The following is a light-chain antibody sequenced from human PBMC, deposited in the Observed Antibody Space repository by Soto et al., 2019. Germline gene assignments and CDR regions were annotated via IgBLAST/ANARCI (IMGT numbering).Light chain of an antibody. V-gene: IGLV2-14*02. J-gene: IGLJ1*01. CDR3: SSYTTTNTLGYV. CDR1: SSDVGNYNL. CDR2: DVT. Sequence: QSVLTQPASVSGSPGQSITISSTGTSSDVGNYNLVSWYQQHPGKAPKLMIYDVTKRPSGVSNRFSGSKSGNTASLTISGLQAEDEADYYCSSYTTTNTLGYVFGTGTKVTVL.